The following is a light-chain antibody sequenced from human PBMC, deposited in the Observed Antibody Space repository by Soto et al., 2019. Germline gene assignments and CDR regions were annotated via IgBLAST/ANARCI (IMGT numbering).Light chain of an antibody. CDR2: HVT. CDR1: SSDVGGYSY. CDR3: SSYTSSTAYT. Sequence: ALTQPASVSGSPGQSITISCTGTSSDVGGYSYVSWYQQHPGDAPKLMIYHVTNRPSGVSDRFSGSKSGSTASLTISGLQAEDEADYYCSSYTSSTAYTFGTGTKVTVL. V-gene: IGLV2-14*03. J-gene: IGLJ1*01.